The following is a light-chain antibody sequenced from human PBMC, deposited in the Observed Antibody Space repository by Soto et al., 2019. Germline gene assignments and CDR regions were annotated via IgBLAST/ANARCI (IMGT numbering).Light chain of an antibody. Sequence: EIVLTQSPGTLSLSPGERATLSCRASQSVSSRYLAWYQQKPGQAPRLLIYGASSRATGIPDRFSGSGSGTDFTLTISRLEPEDFAVYYCQHYGNSPPSVTFGPGTKVEIK. J-gene: IGKJ3*01. CDR1: QSVSSRY. CDR3: QHYGNSPPSVT. CDR2: GAS. V-gene: IGKV3-20*01.